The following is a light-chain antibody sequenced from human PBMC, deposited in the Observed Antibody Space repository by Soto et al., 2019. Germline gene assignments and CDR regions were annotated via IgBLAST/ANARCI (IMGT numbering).Light chain of an antibody. V-gene: IGLV2-14*03. CDR2: DVI. CDR1: SSDVGGYNY. J-gene: IGLJ3*02. Sequence: QSVLTQPASVSGSPGQSITISCTGTSSDVGGYNYVSWYQQHPGKAPKLMIYDVIYRPSGVPNRFSGSKSVNTASLTISGLQVEDEADYYCSSYTTSSTPWVFGGGTKLTVL. CDR3: SSYTTSSTPWV.